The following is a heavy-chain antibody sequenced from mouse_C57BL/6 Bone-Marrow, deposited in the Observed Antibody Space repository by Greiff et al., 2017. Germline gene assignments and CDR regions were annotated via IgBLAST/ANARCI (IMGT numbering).Heavy chain of an antibody. J-gene: IGHJ2*01. CDR3: ASNGAITTVVYDY. Sequence: VKLVESGPGLVQPSQSLSITCTVSGFSLTSYGVHWVRQSPGKGLEWLGVIWSGGSTDYNAAFISRLSISKDNSKSQVFFKMNSLQADDTAIYYCASNGAITTVVYDYWGQGTTLTVSS. D-gene: IGHD1-1*01. V-gene: IGHV2-2*01. CDR2: IWSGGST. CDR1: GFSLTSYG.